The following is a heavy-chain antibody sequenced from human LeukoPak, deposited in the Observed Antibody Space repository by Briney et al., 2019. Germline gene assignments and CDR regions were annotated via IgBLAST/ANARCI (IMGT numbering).Heavy chain of an antibody. CDR3: ARRYCSGGSCYSERGAFDI. D-gene: IGHD2-15*01. Sequence: SETLSLTCTVSGGSISTYYWSWIRQPPGKGLEWIGYIYYSGSTNYNPSLKSRVTISVDTSKNQFSLKLSSVTAADTAVYYCARRYCSGGSCYSERGAFDIWGQGTMVTVSS. CDR1: GGSISTYY. J-gene: IGHJ3*02. CDR2: IYYSGST. V-gene: IGHV4-59*12.